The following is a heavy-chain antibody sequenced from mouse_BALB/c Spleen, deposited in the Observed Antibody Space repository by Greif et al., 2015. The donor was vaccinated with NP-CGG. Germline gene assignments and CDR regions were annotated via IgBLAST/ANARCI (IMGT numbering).Heavy chain of an antibody. Sequence: VQLQQSGAELVKPGASVKLSCTASGFNIKDTYMHWVKQRPEQGLEWIGRIDPANGNTKYDPKFQGKATITADTSSNTAYLQLSSLTSEDTAVYSCASSGSYGSSFWYFDVWGAGTSVTVSS. CDR1: GFNIKDTY. J-gene: IGHJ1*01. V-gene: IGHV14-3*02. CDR2: IDPANGNT. D-gene: IGHD1-1*01. CDR3: ASSGSYGSSFWYFDV.